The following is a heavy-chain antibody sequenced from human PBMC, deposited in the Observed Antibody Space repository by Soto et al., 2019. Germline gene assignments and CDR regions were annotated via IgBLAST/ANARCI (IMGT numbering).Heavy chain of an antibody. Sequence: GGSLRLSCAASGFTFSSYSMNWVRQAPGKGLEWVSSISSSSSYIYYADSVKGRFTISRDNAKNSLYLQMNSLRAEDTAVYYCARDKSLHSGARDAFDIGGKGKRVTVSS. CDR1: GFTFSSYS. CDR3: ARDKSLHSGARDAFDI. V-gene: IGHV3-21*01. CDR2: ISSSSSYI. J-gene: IGHJ3*02. D-gene: IGHD3-16*01.